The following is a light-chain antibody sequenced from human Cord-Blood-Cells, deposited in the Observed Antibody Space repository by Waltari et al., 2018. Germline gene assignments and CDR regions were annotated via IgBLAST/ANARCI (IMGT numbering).Light chain of an antibody. V-gene: IGKV3-11*01. CDR1: QRVSSY. Sequence: EIVLTQSPATLSLSPGERATLTCRASQRVSSYLAWYQQQPGQAPRLLISDASNRATGIPARFSGSGSGTDFTLTISSLEPEDFAVYYCQQRSNWPPYTFGQGTKLEIK. J-gene: IGKJ2*01. CDR3: QQRSNWPPYT. CDR2: DAS.